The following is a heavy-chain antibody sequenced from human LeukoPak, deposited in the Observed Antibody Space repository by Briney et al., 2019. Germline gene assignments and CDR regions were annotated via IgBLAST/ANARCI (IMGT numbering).Heavy chain of an antibody. CDR1: GFTFSSYG. Sequence: GGTLRLSCAASGFTFSSYGMSWVRLAPGKGLEWVSAISGSGGSTYYADSVKGRFTISRDNSKNTLYLQMNSLRAEDTAVYYCAKDYGSGSYRSFDYWGQGTLVTVSS. V-gene: IGHV3-23*01. D-gene: IGHD3-10*01. J-gene: IGHJ4*02. CDR3: AKDYGSGSYRSFDY. CDR2: ISGSGGST.